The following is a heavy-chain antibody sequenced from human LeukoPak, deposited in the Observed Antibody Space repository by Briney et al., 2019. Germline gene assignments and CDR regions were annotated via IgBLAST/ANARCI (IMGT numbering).Heavy chain of an antibody. CDR2: TYYRSKWYN. CDR3: ARQSTQFYYFDY. CDR1: GDSVSSNSAT. J-gene: IGHJ4*02. V-gene: IGHV6-1*01. Sequence: SQTLSLTCAIPGDSVSSNSATWNWIRQSPSRGLEWLGRTYYRSKWYNHYAVSVKSRITINPDTSKNQFSLQLNSVTPEDTAVYYCARQSTQFYYFDYWGQGTLVTVSS. D-gene: IGHD2-2*01.